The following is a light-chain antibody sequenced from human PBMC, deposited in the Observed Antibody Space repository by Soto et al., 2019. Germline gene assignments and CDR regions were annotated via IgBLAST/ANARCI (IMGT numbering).Light chain of an antibody. CDR2: VNSGGSH. CDR1: SGHSNYA. V-gene: IGLV4-69*01. CDR3: QTWGTGSAIVV. J-gene: IGLJ7*01. Sequence: CLGASVKLTCTLSSGHSNYAIAWHQQQPEKGPRYLMKVNSGGSHIKGDGIPDRFSGSSSGAERYLFISSLQSEDEADYYCQTWGTGSAIVVFGGGTQLTVL.